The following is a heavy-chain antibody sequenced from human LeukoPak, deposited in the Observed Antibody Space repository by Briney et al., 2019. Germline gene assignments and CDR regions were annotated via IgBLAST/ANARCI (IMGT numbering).Heavy chain of an antibody. D-gene: IGHD3-9*01. Sequence: SETLSLTCTVSGGSISSSSYYWGWIRQPPGKGLEWIGSIYYSGSTYYNPSLKSRVTISVDTSKNQFSLKLSSVTAADTAVYYCARQGYFDWLRFDYWGQGTLVTVSS. J-gene: IGHJ4*02. CDR1: GGSISSSSYY. CDR2: IYYSGST. CDR3: ARQGYFDWLRFDY. V-gene: IGHV4-39*01.